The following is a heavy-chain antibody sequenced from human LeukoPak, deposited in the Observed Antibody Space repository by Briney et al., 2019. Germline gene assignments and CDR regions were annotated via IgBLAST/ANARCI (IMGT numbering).Heavy chain of an antibody. CDR2: IYYSGST. V-gene: IGHV4-39*01. J-gene: IGHJ4*02. Sequence: GSLRLSCAASGFTFSSYAMSWIRQPPGKGLEWIGSIYYSGSTYYNPSLKSRVTISVDTSKNQFSLKLSSVTAADTAVYYCASDSSGRGFDYWGQGTLVTVSS. D-gene: IGHD3-22*01. CDR3: ASDSSGRGFDY. CDR1: GFTFSSYA.